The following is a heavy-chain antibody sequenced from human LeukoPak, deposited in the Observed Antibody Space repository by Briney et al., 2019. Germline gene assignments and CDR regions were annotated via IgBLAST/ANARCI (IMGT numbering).Heavy chain of an antibody. CDR1: GYTFTGYY. V-gene: IGHV1-2*02. CDR3: AREGDGYNYGGSDY. CDR2: INPNSGGT. Sequence: ASVKVSCKASGYTFTGYYMHWVRQAPGQGLEWMGWINPNSGGTNYAQKFQGRVTMTRDTSISTAYMELSRLRPDDTAVYYCAREGDGYNYGGSDYWGQGTLVTVSS. D-gene: IGHD5-24*01. J-gene: IGHJ4*02.